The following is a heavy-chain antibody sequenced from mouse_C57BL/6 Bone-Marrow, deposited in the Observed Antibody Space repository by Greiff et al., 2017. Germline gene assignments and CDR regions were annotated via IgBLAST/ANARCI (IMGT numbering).Heavy chain of an antibody. CDR3: GGSPDYDCDVTWFAY. Sequence: VQLQQSGAELARPGASVKLSCKASGYTFTSYGISWVKQRTGQGLEWIGVIYPRSGNTYYNEKFKGKATLTADKSSSTAYMELRSLTSEDSAVYFCGGSPDYDCDVTWFAYWGQGTLVTVSA. CDR1: GYTFTSYG. V-gene: IGHV1-81*01. CDR2: IYPRSGNT. J-gene: IGHJ3*01. D-gene: IGHD2-4*01.